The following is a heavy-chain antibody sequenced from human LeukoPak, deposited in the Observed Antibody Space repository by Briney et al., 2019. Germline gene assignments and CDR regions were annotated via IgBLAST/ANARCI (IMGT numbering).Heavy chain of an antibody. CDR1: GFTFSSYA. CDR3: ARDWIQLWLLDS. V-gene: IGHV3-23*01. CDR2: ISASGGNT. Sequence: PGGSLRLSCAASGFTFSSYAMSWVRQAPGKGLEWVSTISASGGNTFYADSVKGRFTISRDNAKNSLYLQMNSLRAEDTAVYYCARDWIQLWLLDSWGQGTLVTVSS. J-gene: IGHJ4*02. D-gene: IGHD5-18*01.